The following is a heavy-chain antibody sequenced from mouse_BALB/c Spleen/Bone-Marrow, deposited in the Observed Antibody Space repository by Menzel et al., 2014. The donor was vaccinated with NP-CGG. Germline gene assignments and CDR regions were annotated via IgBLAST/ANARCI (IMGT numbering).Heavy chain of an antibody. CDR1: GFTFSGYA. CDR2: ISNGGSN. V-gene: IGHV5-6-5*01. CDR3: TRGRRDYGWYFDV. Sequence: EVKVVESGGDLVKTGGSLKLSCAASGFTFSGYAMSWVRQTPEKRLEWVASISNGGSNYYPDSVKGRFTSSRDNARNILYLQMTSLRSEDTAMYYCTRGRRDYGWYFDVWGAGTTVTVSS. D-gene: IGHD2-4*01. J-gene: IGHJ1*01.